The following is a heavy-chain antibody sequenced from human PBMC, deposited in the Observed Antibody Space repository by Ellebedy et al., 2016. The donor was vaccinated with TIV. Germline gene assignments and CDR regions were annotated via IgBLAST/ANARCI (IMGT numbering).Heavy chain of an antibody. J-gene: IGHJ4*02. D-gene: IGHD1-26*01. CDR3: ARDRPSGSRGIGVDY. V-gene: IGHV1-46*01. Sequence: AASVKVSCKASGYTFTSYYMHWVRQAPGQGLEWMGIINPSGGSTSYAQKFQGRVTMTRDTSTSTVYMELSSLRSEDTAVYYCARDRPSGSRGIGVDYWGQGTLVTVSS. CDR2: INPSGGST. CDR1: GYTFTSYY.